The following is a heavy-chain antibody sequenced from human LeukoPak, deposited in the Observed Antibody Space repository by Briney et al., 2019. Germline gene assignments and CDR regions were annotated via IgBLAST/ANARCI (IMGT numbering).Heavy chain of an antibody. D-gene: IGHD1-1*01. CDR2: IEKDGSEK. CDR1: GFTFSSYW. J-gene: IGHJ4*02. CDR3: AREGTQGYFDS. V-gene: IGHV3-7*01. Sequence: GGSLRLSCAASGFTFSSYWMSWVRQAPGTGLEWVAKIEKDGSEKHYVDSVKGRFTISRDNAKKSLYLQVNSLRIEDTAVYYCAREGTQGYFDSWGQGTLVTVSS.